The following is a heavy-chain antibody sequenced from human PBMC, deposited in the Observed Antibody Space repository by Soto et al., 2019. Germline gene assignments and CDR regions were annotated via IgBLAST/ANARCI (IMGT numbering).Heavy chain of an antibody. CDR2: IIPIFGTA. J-gene: IGHJ3*02. CDR1: GGTFSSYA. Sequence: GASVKVSCKASGGTFSSYAISWVRQAPGQGLEWMGGIIPIFGTANYAQKFQGRVTITADESTSTAYMELSSLRSEDTAVYYCARVLGRYCISTSCYARDAFDIWGQGTMVTVSS. V-gene: IGHV1-69*13. CDR3: ARVLGRYCISTSCYARDAFDI. D-gene: IGHD2-2*01.